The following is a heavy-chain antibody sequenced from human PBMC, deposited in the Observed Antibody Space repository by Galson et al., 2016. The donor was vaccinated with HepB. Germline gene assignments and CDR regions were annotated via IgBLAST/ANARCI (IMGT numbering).Heavy chain of an antibody. Sequence: SLRLSCAASGFTFSNFPMHWVRQAPGRGLEWVAVVSSDGSSTYYADSVRGRFNISRDNSKNTLFLQMSSLRTDDTAVYYCARGPGYSYVDYWGQGTLVTVSS. CDR2: VSSDGSST. J-gene: IGHJ4*02. CDR1: GFTFSNFP. D-gene: IGHD5-18*01. V-gene: IGHV3-30-3*01. CDR3: ARGPGYSYVDY.